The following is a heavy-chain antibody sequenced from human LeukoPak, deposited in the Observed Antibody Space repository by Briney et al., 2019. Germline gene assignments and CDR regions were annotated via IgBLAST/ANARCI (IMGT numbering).Heavy chain of an antibody. CDR3: ATHSSSWYGGAFDY. J-gene: IGHJ4*02. CDR1: GFTFSSYG. Sequence: GGSLRLSCAASGFTFSSYGMHWVRQAPGKGLGWVAVISYDGSNKYYADSVKGRFTISRDNSKNTLYLQMNSLRAEDTAVYYCATHSSSWYGGAFDYWGQGTLVTVSS. V-gene: IGHV3-30*03. D-gene: IGHD6-13*01. CDR2: ISYDGSNK.